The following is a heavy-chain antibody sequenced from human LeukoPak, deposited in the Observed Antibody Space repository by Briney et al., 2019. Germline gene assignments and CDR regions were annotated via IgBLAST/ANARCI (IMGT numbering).Heavy chain of an antibody. V-gene: IGHV1-18*01. D-gene: IGHD4-17*01. CDR2: ISAYNGHT. J-gene: IGHJ6*04. CDR1: GFRFTNYA. Sequence: ASVKVSCKASGFRFTNYAFNWVRQAPGQGLEWMGWISAYNGHTNFAWKIQGRVTLTTETSTTTAYMELRNLRSDDTAVYYCARAWDYGASRGKMDVWGKGTTVSVSS. CDR3: ARAWDYGASRGKMDV.